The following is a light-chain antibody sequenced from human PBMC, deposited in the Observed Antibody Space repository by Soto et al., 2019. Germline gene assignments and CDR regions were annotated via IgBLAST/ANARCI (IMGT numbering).Light chain of an antibody. J-gene: IGKJ2*01. CDR3: QQRSDVYT. Sequence: EIVLTQSPATLSLSPGERATLSCRASQSVGGYLAWYQQKPGQAPRLLIYDASNRATGIPARFSGSGSGTDFTLTINGLEPEDFAVYYCQQRSDVYTLGRGTKLEIK. CDR2: DAS. V-gene: IGKV3-11*01. CDR1: QSVGGY.